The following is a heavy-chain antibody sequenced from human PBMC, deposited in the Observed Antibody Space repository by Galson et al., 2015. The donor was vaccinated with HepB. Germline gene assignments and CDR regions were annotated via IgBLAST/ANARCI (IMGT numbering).Heavy chain of an antibody. CDR3: ARVPYGYYGYANDY. Sequence: SLRLSCAASGFTFNTYSMNWVRQAPGKGLEWISYISISGNTVYYADSVKGRFTISRDNAKNSPYLQMNSLRDEDTAVYYCARVPYGYYGYANDYWGQGTLVTVSS. V-gene: IGHV3-48*02. D-gene: IGHD4-17*01. J-gene: IGHJ4*02. CDR1: GFTFNTYS. CDR2: ISISGNTV.